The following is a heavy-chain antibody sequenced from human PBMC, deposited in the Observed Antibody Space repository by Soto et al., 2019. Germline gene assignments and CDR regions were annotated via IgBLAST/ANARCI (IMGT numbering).Heavy chain of an antibody. V-gene: IGHV1-18*01. D-gene: IGHD5-12*01. CDR2: ISASSGNT. CDR1: GYSSTSNG. Sequence: GASVKVSCKASGYSSTSNGISWVRQAPGQGLEWMGGISASSGNTNCSQKLQGRVTMTTDTSTTTAYKQPWCLRSDDTDAYYCARVKSGYSAYAAFYFYYGMVVWGQGTKVTVS. J-gene: IGHJ6*02. CDR3: ARVKSGYSAYAAFYFYYGMVV.